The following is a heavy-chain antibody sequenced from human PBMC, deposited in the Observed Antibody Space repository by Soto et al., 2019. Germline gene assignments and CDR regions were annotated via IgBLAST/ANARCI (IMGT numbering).Heavy chain of an antibody. CDR2: ISGSGGTT. J-gene: IGHJ5*02. Sequence: EVQLLESGGGLVQPGGSLRLSCTGSGFTFSSYAMNWVRQAPGKGLECVSTISGSGGTTYYADSVKGQFTISRDNSKNTLYLQMSSLRAEDTAVYYCAKNGRAAAMYNWFDPWGQGTLVTVSS. D-gene: IGHD6-13*01. V-gene: IGHV3-23*01. CDR1: GFTFSSYA. CDR3: AKNGRAAAMYNWFDP.